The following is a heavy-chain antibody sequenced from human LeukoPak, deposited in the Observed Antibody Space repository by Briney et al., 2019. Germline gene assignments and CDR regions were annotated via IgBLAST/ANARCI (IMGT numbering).Heavy chain of an antibody. CDR1: GFTFPNSA. V-gene: IGHV1-58*02. CDR2: IVLGAGNT. CDR3: AAQRGTSLHDFWSTRLFDP. D-gene: IGHD3-3*01. J-gene: IGHJ5*02. Sequence: TSVKVSCKASGFTFPNSAMQWVRQARGQRLEWIGWIVLGAGNTVYSHKFHDRVTITRDVSTNTAYMELDSLGSEDTAMYYCAAQRGTSLHDFWSTRLFDPWGQGTLVTVSS.